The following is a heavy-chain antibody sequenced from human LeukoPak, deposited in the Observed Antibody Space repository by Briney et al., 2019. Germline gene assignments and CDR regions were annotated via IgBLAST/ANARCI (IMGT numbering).Heavy chain of an antibody. V-gene: IGHV3-23*01. CDR3: TKDKYYEISTGYPNWFDP. J-gene: IGHJ5*02. Sequence: GGSLRLSCAASGFTFSSYAMTWVRQAPGKGLEWVSAISGSGGGTDYADSVKGRFTISRDNSNNTLYLQMNSLRADDAAVYYCTKDKYYEISTGYPNWFDPWGQGTLVTVSS. CDR2: ISGSGGGT. CDR1: GFTFSSYA. D-gene: IGHD3-9*01.